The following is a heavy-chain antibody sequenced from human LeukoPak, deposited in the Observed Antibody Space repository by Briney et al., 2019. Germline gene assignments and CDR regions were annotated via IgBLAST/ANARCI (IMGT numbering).Heavy chain of an antibody. CDR1: GFILSTHG. CDR3: ARDLSFGSLDF. D-gene: IGHD1-26*01. CDR2: MWYDGSRE. Sequence: QTGGSLRLSCAASGFILSTHGMHWVRQAPGKGLEWVAGMWYDGSREDYADSVKGRFTISRDMSKNTLNLQMNSLRAEDTAMFYCARDLSFGSLDFRGQGTLVTVSS. V-gene: IGHV3-33*01. J-gene: IGHJ4*02.